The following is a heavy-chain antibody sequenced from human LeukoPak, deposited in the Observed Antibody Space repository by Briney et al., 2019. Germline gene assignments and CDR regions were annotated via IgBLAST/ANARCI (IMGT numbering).Heavy chain of an antibody. J-gene: IGHJ4*02. CDR1: GFTFRTHG. Sequence: GGSLRLSCVASGFTFRTHGMHWVRQAPGKGLEWVAFIRYNGVNKYYADSVKGRFTVSRDNSRNTLYLQMNSLRPEDTAVYYCASPDCGADCYSFDYWGQEILVTVSS. CDR3: ASPDCGADCYSFDY. V-gene: IGHV3-30*02. D-gene: IGHD2-21*01. CDR2: IRYNGVNK.